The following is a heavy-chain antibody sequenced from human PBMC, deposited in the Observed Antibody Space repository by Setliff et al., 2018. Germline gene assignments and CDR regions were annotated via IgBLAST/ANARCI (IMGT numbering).Heavy chain of an antibody. J-gene: IGHJ5*02. V-gene: IGHV3-23*01. Sequence: GGSLRLSCAASGLTFSIYAMSWVRQAPGKGLEWVSVISGSGGSTYYADSVKGRFTISRDNSKNTLYLQMNSLRAEDTAVYYCAKNGFGVVALGVNNWFDPWGQGTLVTVSS. D-gene: IGHD3-10*01. CDR2: ISGSGGST. CDR3: AKNGFGVVALGVNNWFDP. CDR1: GLTFSIYA.